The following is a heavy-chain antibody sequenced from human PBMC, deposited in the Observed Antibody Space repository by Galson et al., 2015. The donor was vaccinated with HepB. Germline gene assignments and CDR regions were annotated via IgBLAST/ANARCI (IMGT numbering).Heavy chain of an antibody. D-gene: IGHD1/OR15-1a*01. Sequence: SLRLSCAASGFSFSNFAMSWVRQAPGKGLEWVSRISGSDGSTNYADSVKGRFTISRDNSKNTLYLQINRLIIEDTAIYYCAKAAFNNKYFPFDYWGQGTQVTVSS. CDR3: AKAAFNNKYFPFDY. J-gene: IGHJ4*02. CDR2: ISGSDGST. CDR1: GFSFSNFA. V-gene: IGHV3-23*01.